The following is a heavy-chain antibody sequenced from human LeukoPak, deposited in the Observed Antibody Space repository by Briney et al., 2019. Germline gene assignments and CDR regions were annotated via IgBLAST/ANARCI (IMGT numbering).Heavy chain of an antibody. V-gene: IGHV3-21*01. J-gene: IGHJ4*02. D-gene: IGHD6-19*01. CDR2: ISSSSSYI. Sequence: GGSLRLSCAASGFTFSSYSMNWVRQAPGKGLEWVSSISSSSSYIYYADSVKGRFTISRDNAKNSLYLQMNSLRAEDTAVYYCASKLIAVAGRDHWGQGTLVTVSS. CDR3: ASKLIAVAGRDH. CDR1: GFTFSSYS.